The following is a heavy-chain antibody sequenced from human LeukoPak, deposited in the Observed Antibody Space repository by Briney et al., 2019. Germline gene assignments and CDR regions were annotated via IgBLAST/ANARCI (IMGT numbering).Heavy chain of an antibody. CDR2: IIPIFGTP. J-gene: IGHJ4*02. CDR1: GGTFSSYA. D-gene: IGHD2-2*01. Sequence: SVKVSCKASGGTFSSYAISWVRQAPGQGLEWMGGIIPIFGTPNYAQKFQGRVTITADESTSTAYMELSSLRSEDAAVYYCARGLPAATQEGFDYWGQGTLVTVSS. V-gene: IGHV1-69*01. CDR3: ARGLPAATQEGFDY.